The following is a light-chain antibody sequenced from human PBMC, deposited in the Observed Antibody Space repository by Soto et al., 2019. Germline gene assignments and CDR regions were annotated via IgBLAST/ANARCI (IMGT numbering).Light chain of an antibody. CDR1: QSVSSSY. V-gene: IGKV3-20*01. Sequence: EIVLTQSPGTLSLSPGERATLSCRASQSVSSSYLAWYQQKPGQAPRLLIYDASSRATDIPDRFSGSGSGTDFTLTISRLEPEDFAVHYCQQYGSSGTFGGGTKVEIK. CDR2: DAS. CDR3: QQYGSSGT. J-gene: IGKJ4*01.